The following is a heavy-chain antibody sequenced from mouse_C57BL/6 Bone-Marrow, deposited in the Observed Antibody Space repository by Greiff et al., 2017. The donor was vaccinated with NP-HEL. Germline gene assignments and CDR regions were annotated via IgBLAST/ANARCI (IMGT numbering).Heavy chain of an antibody. D-gene: IGHD4-1*02. CDR3: APTGPYFDY. CDR2: INPNNGGT. V-gene: IGHV1-26*01. J-gene: IGHJ2*01. Sequence: VQLQQSGPELVKPGASVKISCKASGYTFTDYYMNWVKQSHGKSLEWIGDINPNNGGTSYNQKFKGKATLTVDKSSSTAYMELRSLTSEDSAVYYCAPTGPYFDYWGQGTTLTVSS. CDR1: GYTFTDYY.